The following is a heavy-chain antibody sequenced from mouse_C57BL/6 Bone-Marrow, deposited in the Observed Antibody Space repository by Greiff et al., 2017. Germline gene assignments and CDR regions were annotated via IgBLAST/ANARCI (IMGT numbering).Heavy chain of an antibody. D-gene: IGHD1-1*01. CDR3: ARGATVVAPYAMDY. V-gene: IGHV1-39*01. J-gene: IGHJ4*01. CDR1: GYSFTDYN. Sequence: LVESGPELVKPGASVKISCKASGYSFTDYNMNWVKQSNGKSLEWIGVINPNYGTTSYNQKFKGKATLTVDQSSSTAYMQLNSLTSEDSAVYYCARGATVVAPYAMDYWGQGTSVTVSS. CDR2: INPNYGTT.